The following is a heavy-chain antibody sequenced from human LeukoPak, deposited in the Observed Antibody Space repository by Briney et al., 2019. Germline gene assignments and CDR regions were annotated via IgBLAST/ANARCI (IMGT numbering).Heavy chain of an antibody. Sequence: PGGSLRLSCAASGFTVSSNYMSWVRQAPGKGLEWVSVIYSGGSTYYADSVKGRFTISRDNSKNTLYLQMNSLGAEDTAVYYCAREGLLDAFDIWGQGTMVTVSS. J-gene: IGHJ3*02. V-gene: IGHV3-53*01. CDR3: AREGLLDAFDI. CDR2: IYSGGST. CDR1: GFTVSSNY. D-gene: IGHD2-15*01.